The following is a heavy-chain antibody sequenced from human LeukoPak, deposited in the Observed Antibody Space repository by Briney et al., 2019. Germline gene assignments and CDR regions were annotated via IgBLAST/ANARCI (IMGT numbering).Heavy chain of an antibody. CDR1: GFTFSSYW. CDR3: ASSHAFHDKLRFDN. CDR2: IKQDGSEK. D-gene: IGHD4-23*01. J-gene: IGHJ4*02. Sequence: GGSLRLSCAASGFTFSSYWMSWVRQAPGKGLEWVANIKQDGSEKYYVDSVKGRFTISRDNAKNSLYLQMNSLRAEDTAVYYCASSHAFHDKLRFDNWGQGTLVTVSS. V-gene: IGHV3-7*01.